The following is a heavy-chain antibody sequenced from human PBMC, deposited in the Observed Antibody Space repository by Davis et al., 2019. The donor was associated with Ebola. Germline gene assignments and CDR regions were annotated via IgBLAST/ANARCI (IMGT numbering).Heavy chain of an antibody. Sequence: GESLKISCAASGFTLSSYAMSWVRQAPGKGLEWVSAISGSGGSTYYAGSVKGRFTISRDNSRNTLYLQMNSLRAEDTAVYYCAKAPVRFLEWFTTDYWGKGTLVTVSS. D-gene: IGHD3-3*01. CDR2: ISGSGGST. V-gene: IGHV3-23*01. J-gene: IGHJ4*02. CDR3: AKAPVRFLEWFTTDY. CDR1: GFTLSSYA.